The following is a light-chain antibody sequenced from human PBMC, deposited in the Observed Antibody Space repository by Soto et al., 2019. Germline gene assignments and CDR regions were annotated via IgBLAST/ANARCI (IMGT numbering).Light chain of an antibody. V-gene: IGKV3-11*01. CDR3: QQRTNWPWT. J-gene: IGKJ2*01. CDR1: QSVSSY. CDR2: DAS. Sequence: EIVLTQSPATLSLSPGERATLSCRASQSVSSYLAWYQLKPGQAPRLLIYDASNRATGIPARFSGSGSGTDFTLTISSLEPEDFAVYYCQQRTNWPWTFGQGTKLEIK.